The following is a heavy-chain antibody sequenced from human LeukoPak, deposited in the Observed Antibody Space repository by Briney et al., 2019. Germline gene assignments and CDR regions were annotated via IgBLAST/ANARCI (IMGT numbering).Heavy chain of an antibody. J-gene: IGHJ4*02. CDR2: IYYSGSI. CDR3: ATHFSGTSAPLLLKY. V-gene: IGHV4-59*08. CDR1: GASASGYE. Sequence: SETLSLACTLSGASASGYECSWVRQTPGKGLEWIAYIYYSGSIEYNPSLQSQVTIPVDTAKNQFSLTLSSVTAADTAVYYCATHFSGTSAPLLLKYWGQGTLVTVSS. D-gene: IGHD3-9*01.